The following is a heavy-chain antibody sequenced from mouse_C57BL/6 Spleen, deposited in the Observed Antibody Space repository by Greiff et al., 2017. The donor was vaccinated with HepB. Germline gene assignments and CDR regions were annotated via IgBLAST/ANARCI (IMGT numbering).Heavy chain of an antibody. CDR1: GYTFTSYW. V-gene: IGHV1-72*01. J-gene: IGHJ2*01. Sequence: VQLQQSGAELVKPGASVKLSCKASGYTFTSYWMHWVKQRPGRGLEWIGRIDPNSGGTKYKEKFKSKATLTVDKPASTAYMQRSSLQSEDSAVYYCARWAPAQATVDYLGQGTTLTVSS. CDR2: IDPNSGGT. D-gene: IGHD3-2*02. CDR3: ARWAPAQATVDY.